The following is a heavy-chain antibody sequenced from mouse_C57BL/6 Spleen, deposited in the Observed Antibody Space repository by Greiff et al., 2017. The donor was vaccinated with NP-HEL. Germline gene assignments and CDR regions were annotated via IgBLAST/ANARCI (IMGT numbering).Heavy chain of an antibody. CDR3: ARGGGSTLGAMDY. J-gene: IGHJ4*01. CDR2: ISSGGSYT. CDR1: GFIFSSYG. Sequence: EVQRVESGGDLVKPGGSLKLSCAASGFIFSSYGMSWVRQTPDKRLEWVATISSGGSYTYYPDSVKGHFTISRDNAKNTLYLQMSSLKSEDTAMYYSARGGGSTLGAMDYWGQGTSVTVSS. V-gene: IGHV5-6*01. D-gene: IGHD1-1*01.